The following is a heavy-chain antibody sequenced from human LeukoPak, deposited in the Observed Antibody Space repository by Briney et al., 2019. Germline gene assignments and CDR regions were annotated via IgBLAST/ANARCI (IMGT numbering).Heavy chain of an antibody. CDR2: ISAYNGNT. CDR3: ARDAHCSSTSCYVAWFDP. D-gene: IGHD2-2*01. J-gene: IGHJ5*02. Sequence: GASVKVSCKASGYTFTSYGISWVRQAPGQGLEWMGWISAYNGNTNYAQKLQGRVTMTTDTSTSTAYMELRSLRSDDTAVYYCARDAHCSSTSCYVAWFDPWGQGTLVTVSS. CDR1: GYTFTSYG. V-gene: IGHV1-18*01.